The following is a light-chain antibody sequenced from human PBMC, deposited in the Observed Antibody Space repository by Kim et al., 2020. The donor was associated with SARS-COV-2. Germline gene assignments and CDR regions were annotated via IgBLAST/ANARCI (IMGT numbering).Light chain of an antibody. CDR2: KAS. V-gene: IGKV1-5*03. CDR3: QQYNSYPLT. J-gene: IGKJ4*01. CDR1: QSISSW. Sequence: ASVGDRVTITCRASQSISSWLAWYQQNPGKAPRLLIYKASSLESGVPSRFSGSGSGTEFTLTISSLQPDDFATYYCQQYNSYPLTFGGGTKVDIK.